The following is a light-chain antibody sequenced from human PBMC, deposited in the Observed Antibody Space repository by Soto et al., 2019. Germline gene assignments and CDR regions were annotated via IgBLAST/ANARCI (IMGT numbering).Light chain of an antibody. J-gene: IGKJ4*01. V-gene: IGKV3D-15*01. CDR1: QSVDND. CDR2: DAS. CDR3: QQYNNGPLT. Sequence: EIVMTQSPATLSVSPGDRATLSCRASQSVDNDLAWYQQKPGQPPRLLIYDASTRATGIPARFSGSQSGTEFTLTISSLLSEDFAVYFCQQYNNGPLTCGGGTKVETK.